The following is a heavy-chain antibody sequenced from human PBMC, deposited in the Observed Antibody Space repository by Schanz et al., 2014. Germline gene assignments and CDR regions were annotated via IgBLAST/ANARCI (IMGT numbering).Heavy chain of an antibody. CDR2: ISHDGHRD. Sequence: QVQLVESGGGVVQPGRSRRLSCEASGFTFSSYGMHWVRQAPGKGLEWVAQISHDGHRDFYADSVKGRFTVPRDNNWKTLSLQMNSLRSDDTAIYHCARENSSGYYPAVTYYIDVWGKGTTVTVSS. J-gene: IGHJ6*03. CDR1: GFTFSSYG. V-gene: IGHV3-30*03. D-gene: IGHD3-22*01. CDR3: ARENSSGYYPAVTYYIDV.